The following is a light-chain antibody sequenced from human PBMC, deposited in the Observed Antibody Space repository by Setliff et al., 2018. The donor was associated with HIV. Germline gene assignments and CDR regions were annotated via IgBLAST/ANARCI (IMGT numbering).Light chain of an antibody. Sequence: QSVLTQPAPVSGSPGQSITISCTGTSSDVGGYNYVSWYQQHPGKAPKLLIYEVTNRPSGISNRFSASKSDNTASLTISGLQAEDEADYYCSSFTSSGTYVFGTGTKVTV. CDR1: SSDVGGYNY. V-gene: IGLV2-14*01. CDR2: EVT. CDR3: SSFTSSGTYV. J-gene: IGLJ1*01.